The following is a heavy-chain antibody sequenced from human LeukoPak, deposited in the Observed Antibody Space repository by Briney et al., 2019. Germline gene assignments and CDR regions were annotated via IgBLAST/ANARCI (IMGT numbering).Heavy chain of an antibody. CDR2: IKSKTDGGTI. D-gene: IGHD2-15*01. J-gene: IGHJ4*02. CDR3: ITEKYCSGGSCYGY. V-gene: IGHV3-15*01. Sequence: GGSLRLSCAASGFTFSKAWMSWVRQAPGRGLEWVGRIKSKTDGGTIDYAAPVKGRFSISRDDSKNTLYLQMNSLKTEDTAVYYCITEKYCSGGSCYGYWGQGTLITVSS. CDR1: GFTFSKAW.